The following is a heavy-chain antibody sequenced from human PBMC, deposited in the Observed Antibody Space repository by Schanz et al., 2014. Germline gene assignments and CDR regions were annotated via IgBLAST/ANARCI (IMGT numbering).Heavy chain of an antibody. CDR3: AKQIHYDILTVTRN. CDR1: GFTFSSYS. CDR2: IYSGIGA. V-gene: IGHV3-66*01. D-gene: IGHD3-9*01. J-gene: IGHJ4*02. Sequence: EVQLVESGGGLVKPGGSLRLSCAASGFTFSSYSMNWVRQAPGKGPEWVSVIYSGIGAYYADSVKDRFTVSRDNSKNTLYLQMNSLRAEDTAVYYCAKQIHYDILTVTRNWGQGTLVTVSS.